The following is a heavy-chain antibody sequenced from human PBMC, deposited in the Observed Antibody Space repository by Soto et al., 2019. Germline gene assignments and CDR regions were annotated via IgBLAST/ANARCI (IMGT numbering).Heavy chain of an antibody. V-gene: IGHV5-51*01. D-gene: IGHD3-22*01. CDR3: ARGYYYDSSGYPGAFDI. CDR2: IYPGDSDT. J-gene: IGHJ3*02. CDR1: GYSFTNYW. Sequence: GESLKISCKGSGYSFTNYWIGWVRQMPGKGLEWMGIIYPGDSDTRYSPSFQGQVTISADKSISTAYLQWSSLKASDTAMYYCARGYYYDSSGYPGAFDIWGQGTMVTVSS.